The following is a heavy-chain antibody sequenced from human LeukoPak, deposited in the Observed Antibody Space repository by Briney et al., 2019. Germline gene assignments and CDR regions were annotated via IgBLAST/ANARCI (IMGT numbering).Heavy chain of an antibody. CDR1: GGSISSSSYY. CDR2: IYYSGST. J-gene: IGHJ3*02. Sequence: SETLSLTCTVSGGSISSSSYYWSWIRQPPGKGLEWIGYIYYSGSTNYNPSLKSRVTISLDKSKNQVSLKLNSVTAADTAVYYCARALGAFDIWGQGTMVTVSS. V-gene: IGHV4-61*05. CDR3: ARALGAFDI.